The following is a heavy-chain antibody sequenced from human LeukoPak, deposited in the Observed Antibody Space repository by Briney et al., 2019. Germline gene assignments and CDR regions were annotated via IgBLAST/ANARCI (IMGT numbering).Heavy chain of an antibody. Sequence: ASVKVSCKASGYTFISYYIHWVRQAPGQGLEWMGIINPSGGSTRYAQKFQGRVTMTRDTSTGTIYMELSSLRSEDTTVYFCARDSGTVSDAFDLWGQGTMVTVSS. CDR1: GYTFISYY. V-gene: IGHV1-46*01. D-gene: IGHD4-11*01. CDR2: INPSGGST. CDR3: ARDSGTVSDAFDL. J-gene: IGHJ3*01.